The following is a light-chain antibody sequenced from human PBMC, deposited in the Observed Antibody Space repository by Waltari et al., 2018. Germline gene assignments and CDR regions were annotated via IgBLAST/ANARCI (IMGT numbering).Light chain of an antibody. CDR2: AAS. Sequence: DIQMTQSPSFVSASVGDRVTIFCRATEDIRSWLAWYQQRPGKAPKLLIYAASNLESGVPSRFRGSGSKTNFTLTGSSLQPEDFATYYCQQAKSFPLTFGGGTKVEI. CDR1: EDIRSW. V-gene: IGKV1-12*01. CDR3: QQAKSFPLT. J-gene: IGKJ4*02.